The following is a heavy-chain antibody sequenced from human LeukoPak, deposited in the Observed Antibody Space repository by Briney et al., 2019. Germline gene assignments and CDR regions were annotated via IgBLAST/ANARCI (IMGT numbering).Heavy chain of an antibody. Sequence: GGSLRLSCAASGFTFSSYGMHWVRQAPGKGLEWVSVISYDGSNKYYADSVKGRFTISRDNSKNTLYLQMNSLRAEDTAVYYCAKVGGLPIVATILEWFYFDYWGQGTLVSVSS. CDR2: ISYDGSNK. CDR3: AKVGGLPIVATILEWFYFDY. J-gene: IGHJ4*02. D-gene: IGHD5-12*01. V-gene: IGHV3-30*18. CDR1: GFTFSSYG.